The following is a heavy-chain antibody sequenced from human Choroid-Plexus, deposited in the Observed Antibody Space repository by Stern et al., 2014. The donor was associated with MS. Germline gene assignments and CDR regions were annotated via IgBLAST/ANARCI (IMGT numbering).Heavy chain of an antibody. D-gene: IGHD2/OR15-2a*01. CDR3: AKDRQYLTYFFDH. Sequence: MQLVESGGGVVQPGRPLRLSCVASGFTFGSCAMHWVRQAPGKGLEWVAGVSYDGSNKYYADSVKGRFTISRENSQNTLYMQMSSLRPEDTAVYYCAKDRQYLTYFFDHWGQGSLVTVSS. J-gene: IGHJ5*02. V-gene: IGHV3-30*18. CDR2: VSYDGSNK. CDR1: GFTFGSCA.